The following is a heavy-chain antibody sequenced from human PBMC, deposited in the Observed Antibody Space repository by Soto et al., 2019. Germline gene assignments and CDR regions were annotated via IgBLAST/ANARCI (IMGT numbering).Heavy chain of an antibody. D-gene: IGHD3-22*01. J-gene: IGHJ4*02. CDR1: GGTFSSYA. CDR2: IIPIFGTA. CDR3: ASSNYYDITESDS. Sequence: KVSCKASGGTFSSYAISWVRQAPGQGLEWMGGIIPIFGTANYAQKFQGRVTITADESTSTAYLELSSLRSEDTAVYYCASSNYYDITESDSWGQGTLVTVSS. V-gene: IGHV1-69*01.